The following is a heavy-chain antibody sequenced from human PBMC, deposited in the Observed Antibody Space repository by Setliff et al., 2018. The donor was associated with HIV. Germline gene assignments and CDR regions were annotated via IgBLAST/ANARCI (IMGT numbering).Heavy chain of an antibody. CDR2: IYYTGNS. D-gene: IGHD6-19*01. J-gene: IGHJ4*02. CDR3: ARSAGIAVAGLPGF. Sequence: SETLSLTCTVSGGSISSSDYYWGWIRQPPGRGLEWIGSIYYTGNSYYNPSLKTRLPISIDTSKNQFSLKLNSVTAADTAVYYCARSAGIAVAGLPGFWGQGTLVTVSS. V-gene: IGHV4-39*01. CDR1: GGSISSSDYY.